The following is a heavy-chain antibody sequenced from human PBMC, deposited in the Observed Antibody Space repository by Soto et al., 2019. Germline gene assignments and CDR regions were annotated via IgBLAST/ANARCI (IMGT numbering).Heavy chain of an antibody. J-gene: IGHJ4*02. Sequence: SETLSLTCAVYGGSFSGYYWSWIRQPPGKGLEWIGEINHSGSTNYNPSLKSRVTISVDTSKNTLYLQMNSLRAEDTAVYYCAKYHWPYCSGGSCYRAFDYWGQGTLVTVSS. V-gene: IGHV4-34*10. D-gene: IGHD2-15*01. CDR3: AKYHWPYCSGGSCYRAFDY. CDR2: INHSGST. CDR1: GGSFSGYY.